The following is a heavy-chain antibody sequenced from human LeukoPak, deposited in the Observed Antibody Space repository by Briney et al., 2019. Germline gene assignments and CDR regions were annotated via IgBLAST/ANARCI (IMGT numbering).Heavy chain of an antibody. CDR1: GGSISSYY. CDR2: IYYSGST. CDR3: ARLNIIGSSPVHHYDY. J-gene: IGHJ4*02. V-gene: IGHV4-59*08. Sequence: SETLSLTCTVSGGSISSYYWSWIRQPPGKGLEWIGYIYYSGSTNYNPSLKSRVTISVDTSKNQFSLKLRSVTAADTAVYYCARLNIIGSSPVHHYDYWGQGTLVTVSS. D-gene: IGHD6-13*01.